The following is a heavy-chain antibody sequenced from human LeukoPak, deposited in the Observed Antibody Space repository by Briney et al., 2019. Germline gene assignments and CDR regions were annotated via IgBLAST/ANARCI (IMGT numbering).Heavy chain of an antibody. CDR1: GFTFSNFL. CDR2: ISGSGGDT. Sequence: GGSLRLSCAASGFTFSNFLMTWVRQAPGKGPEWVSAISGSGGDTYYADSVKGRFTISRDNSKNTLYLQMNSLRAEDTAVYYCAKKGATTGDFDYWGQGTLFTVSS. V-gene: IGHV3-23*01. J-gene: IGHJ4*02. D-gene: IGHD1-26*01. CDR3: AKKGATTGDFDY.